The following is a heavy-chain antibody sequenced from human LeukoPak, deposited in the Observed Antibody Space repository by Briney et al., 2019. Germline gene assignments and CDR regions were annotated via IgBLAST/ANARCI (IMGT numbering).Heavy chain of an antibody. CDR3: ARRRKELNYYGSRVNAFDI. V-gene: IGHV4-34*01. CDR2: INHSGST. Sequence: SETLSLTCAVYGGSFSGYYWSWIRQPPGKGLEWIGEINHSGSTNYNPSLKSRVTISVDTSKNQFSLKLSSVTAADTAVYYCARRRKELNYYGSRVNAFDIWGQGTMVTVSS. J-gene: IGHJ3*02. D-gene: IGHD3-22*01. CDR1: GGSFSGYY.